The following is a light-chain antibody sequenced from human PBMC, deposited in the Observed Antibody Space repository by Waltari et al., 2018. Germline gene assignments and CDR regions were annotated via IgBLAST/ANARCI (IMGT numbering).Light chain of an antibody. Sequence: QSALTQPASGSASPGQPITISCTGTSIAAGASEYISWYQQHPGNVPKLIIYEVNKRPSGVSDRFSGSKFDNTASLTISGLQPEDEADYYCSSYTTIASYVFGTGTKVTVL. V-gene: IGLV2-14*01. CDR3: SSYTTIASYV. CDR2: EVN. J-gene: IGLJ1*01. CDR1: SIAAGASEY.